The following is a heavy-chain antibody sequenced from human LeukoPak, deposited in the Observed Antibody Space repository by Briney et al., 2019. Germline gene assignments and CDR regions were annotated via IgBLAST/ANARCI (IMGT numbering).Heavy chain of an antibody. CDR1: GGSINSHNW. J-gene: IGHJ5*01. Sequence: PSETLSLTCAVSGGSINSHNWWTWVRQPPGEGLEWVGEVYENGDTNYNSSLERRVTMSVDKAKNQFSLRLRFVTAADTAVYYCARKGIAATGTGWFASWGQEPWSPSPQ. CDR3: ARKGIAATGTGWFAS. D-gene: IGHD6-13*01. CDR2: VYENGDT. V-gene: IGHV4-4*02.